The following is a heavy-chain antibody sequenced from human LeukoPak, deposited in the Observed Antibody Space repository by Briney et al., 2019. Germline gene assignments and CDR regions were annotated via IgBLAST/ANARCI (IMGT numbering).Heavy chain of an antibody. CDR3: AQSREIAVFGVVKPDY. Sequence: SGASLRLSCTASGFTFSTYAMSWVRQAPGKGLGCVSTISGGAGNTYYADSVKGRFTISRDNSKNTLYLQMNSLRAEDTAVYYYAQSREIAVFGVVKPDYWGQGTLVTVSS. J-gene: IGHJ4*02. CDR2: ISGGAGNT. V-gene: IGHV3-23*01. CDR1: GFTFSTYA. D-gene: IGHD3-3*01.